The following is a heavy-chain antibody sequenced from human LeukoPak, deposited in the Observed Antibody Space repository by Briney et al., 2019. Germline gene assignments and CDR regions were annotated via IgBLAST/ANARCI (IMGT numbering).Heavy chain of an antibody. CDR2: IWYDGSKK. CDR3: ARENEIIPSYYFDY. CDR1: GFPFSSFA. Sequence: GRSLRLSCAASGFPFSSFAMHWVRQAPGKGLEWVAVIWYDGSKKYYADSVKGRFTISRDSSKNTLYLQMDSLRAEDTAVYYCARENEIIPSYYFDYWGQGTLVTVPS. V-gene: IGHV3-33*01. J-gene: IGHJ4*02. D-gene: IGHD1-1*01.